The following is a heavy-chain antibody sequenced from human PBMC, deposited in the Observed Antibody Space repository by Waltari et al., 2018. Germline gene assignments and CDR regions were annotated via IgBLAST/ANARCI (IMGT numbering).Heavy chain of an antibody. D-gene: IGHD3-22*01. Sequence: QVQLVQSGAEVKRPGSSVKVSCKASGVSGGTFTNYAISWVRQAPGQGLEWMGGIIPIFGTANPAERFQGRVTITTDESTSTAYLELSSLRSEDTAVYFCARDLGAMKVTSAFETWGQGTLVTVSS. CDR3: ARDLGAMKVTSAFET. J-gene: IGHJ3*02. CDR2: IIPIFGTA. V-gene: IGHV1-69*05. CDR1: GVSGGTFTNYA.